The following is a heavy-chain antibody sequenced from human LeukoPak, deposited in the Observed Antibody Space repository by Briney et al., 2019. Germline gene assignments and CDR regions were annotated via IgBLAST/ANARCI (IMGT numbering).Heavy chain of an antibody. Sequence: QPGGSLRLSCAASGFRFSYHDMHWVRQAPGKGLEFVSSIGAAGAHTFYADSVKGRFTISRDNLQSTMYLQMDGLRPEDSAVYYCARELGGTKTGGFDIWGQGTVVTVSS. V-gene: IGHV3-64*02. D-gene: IGHD1-14*01. J-gene: IGHJ3*02. CDR2: IGAAGAHT. CDR3: ARELGGTKTGGFDI. CDR1: GFRFSYHD.